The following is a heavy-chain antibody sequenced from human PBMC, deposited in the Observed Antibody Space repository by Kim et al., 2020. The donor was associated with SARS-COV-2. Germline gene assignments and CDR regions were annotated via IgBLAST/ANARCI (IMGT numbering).Heavy chain of an antibody. Sequence: YAQKCQGRVTMDRDTSTSTVYMELSSLRSEDTAVYYCASIVNEYSSDPDYWGQGTLVTVSS. CDR3: ASIVNEYSSDPDY. D-gene: IGHD6-19*01. J-gene: IGHJ4*02. V-gene: IGHV1-46*01.